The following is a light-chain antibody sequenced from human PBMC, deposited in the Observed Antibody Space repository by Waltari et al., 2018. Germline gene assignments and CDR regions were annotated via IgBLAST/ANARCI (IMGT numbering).Light chain of an antibody. J-gene: IGKJ2*01. CDR2: GAS. CDR1: HSVSST. CDR3: QQYNNWPPYT. V-gene: IGKV3-15*01. Sequence: EIVMTHSPATLSVSPGERATLSCSASHSVSSTLAWYQQKPVQAPSLLIYGASTRATGIPARFSGSGSGTEFTLTISSMQSEDFAVYYCQQYNNWPPYTFGQGTKLEIK.